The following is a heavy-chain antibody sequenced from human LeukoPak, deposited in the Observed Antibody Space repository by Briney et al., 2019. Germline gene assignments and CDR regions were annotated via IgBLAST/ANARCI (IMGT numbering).Heavy chain of an antibody. CDR2: IYSGGST. CDR1: GFTVSSNY. D-gene: IGHD6-13*01. CDR3: AKSLIAAAGTIPDY. J-gene: IGHJ4*02. Sequence: PGGSLRLSCAASGFTVSSNYMSWVRQAPGKGLEWVSVIYSGGSTFYADSVKGRFTISRDNSKNTLYLQMNSLRAEDTAVYYCAKSLIAAAGTIPDYWGQGTLVTVSS. V-gene: IGHV3-53*01.